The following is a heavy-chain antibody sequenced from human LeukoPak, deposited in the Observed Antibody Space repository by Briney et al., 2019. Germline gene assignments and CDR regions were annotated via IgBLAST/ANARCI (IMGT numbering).Heavy chain of an antibody. CDR3: ARYLVYCSSTSWRNWFDP. CDR2: ISAYNGNT. J-gene: IGHJ5*02. Sequence: ASVKLSCTASGYTFTSYGIHWVRQAPGQGLEWMGWISAYNGNTNYAEKPQGRVTMTTDTSTSTAYMELRSLRSDDTAVYYCARYLVYCSSTSWRNWFDPWGQGTLVTVSS. D-gene: IGHD2-2*01. V-gene: IGHV1-18*01. CDR1: GYTFTSYG.